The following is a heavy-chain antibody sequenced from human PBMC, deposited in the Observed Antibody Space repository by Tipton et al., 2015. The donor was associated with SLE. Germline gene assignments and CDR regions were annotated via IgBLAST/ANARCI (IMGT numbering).Heavy chain of an antibody. CDR2: INHSGST. Sequence: TLSLTCAVYGGSFSGYYWSWIRQPPGKGLEWIGEINHSGSTNYNPSLKSRVTISVDTSKNQFSLKLSSVTAADTAVYYCARGRRKWGYYYSGRDVWGKGTTVTVSS. D-gene: IGHD1-26*01. CDR3: ARGRRKWGYYYSGRDV. J-gene: IGHJ6*04. V-gene: IGHV4-34*01. CDR1: GGSFSGYY.